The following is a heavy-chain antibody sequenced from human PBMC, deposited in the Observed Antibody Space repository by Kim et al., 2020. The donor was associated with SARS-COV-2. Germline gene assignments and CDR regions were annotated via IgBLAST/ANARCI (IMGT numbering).Heavy chain of an antibody. CDR1: GFTFSSYS. CDR3: ARWEGEGGYSYGSSSPLDY. CDR2: ISSSSSYI. J-gene: IGHJ4*02. V-gene: IGHV3-21*01. Sequence: GGSLRLSCAASGFTFSSYSMNWVRQAPGKGLEWVSSISSSSSYIYYADSVKGRFTISRDNAKNSLYLQMNSLRAEDTAVYYCARWEGEGGYSYGSSSPLDYWGQGTLVTISS. D-gene: IGHD5-18*01.